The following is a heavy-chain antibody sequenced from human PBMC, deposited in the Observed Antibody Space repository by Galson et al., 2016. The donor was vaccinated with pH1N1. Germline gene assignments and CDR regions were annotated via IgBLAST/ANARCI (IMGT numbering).Heavy chain of an antibody. V-gene: IGHV3-7*01. CDR1: GISLSSYW. CDR2: IRGDGTQI. J-gene: IGHJ3*02. D-gene: IGHD3-16*02. CDR3: ARDFSPSRYHDGTFYYDAFDI. Sequence: SLRLSCAGSGISLSSYWMTWVRQAPGKGLEWVANIRGDGTQIHYVDSVKGRFTISRDNAKNSLVLQMNDLRAEDTAVYYCARDFSPSRYHDGTFYYDAFDIWGQGTMVTVSS.